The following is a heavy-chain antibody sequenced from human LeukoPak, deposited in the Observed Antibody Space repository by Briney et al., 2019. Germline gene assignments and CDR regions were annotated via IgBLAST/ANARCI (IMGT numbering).Heavy chain of an antibody. V-gene: IGHV1-46*01. CDR2: INPSGGNT. CDR1: GYTFTSYY. J-gene: IGHJ6*03. D-gene: IGHD3-10*01. Sequence: ASVKVSCKASGYTFTSYYMHWVRQAPGQGLEWMGIINPSGGNTSYAQKFQGRVTMTTDTSTSTAYMELRSLRSDDTAVYYCARGNYYGSGSYFSVMTYYYYYYMDVWGKGTTVTISS. CDR3: ARGNYYGSGSYFSVMTYYYYYYMDV.